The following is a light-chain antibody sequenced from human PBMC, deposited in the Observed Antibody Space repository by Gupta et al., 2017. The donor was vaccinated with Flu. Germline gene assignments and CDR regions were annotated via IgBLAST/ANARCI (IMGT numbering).Light chain of an antibody. CDR2: DVS. J-gene: IGLJ1*01. CDR1: SSDVGGDNY. V-gene: IGLV2-14*03. Sequence: ISISCTATSSDVGGDNYVASDQQPTAKATHLMIYDVSNRPSGVSNCFSVSKAGNTASLTISGRTAEDEADYYCSSFISSNIYVFGSGTKGTVL. CDR3: SSFISSNIYV.